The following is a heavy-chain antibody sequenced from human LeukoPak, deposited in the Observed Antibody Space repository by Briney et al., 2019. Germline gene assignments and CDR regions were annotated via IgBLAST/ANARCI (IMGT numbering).Heavy chain of an antibody. D-gene: IGHD6-13*01. CDR3: ARETIVAAAFIIDY. V-gene: IGHV4-39*02. J-gene: IGHJ4*02. Sequence: SETLSLTCTVSGGSISSSSYYWGWIRQPPGKGLEWIGSIYYSGSTYYNPSLKSRVTISVDTSKNQFSLKLSSVTAADTAVYYCARETIVAAAFIIDYWGQGTLVTVSS. CDR1: GGSISSSSYY. CDR2: IYYSGST.